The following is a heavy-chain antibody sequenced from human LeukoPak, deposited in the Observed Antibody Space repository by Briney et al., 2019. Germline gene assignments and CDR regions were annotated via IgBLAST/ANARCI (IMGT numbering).Heavy chain of an antibody. CDR1: GFTFSDSA. CDR2: IRSKANSYVT. J-gene: IGHJ4*02. CDR3: TGLDSDGY. Sequence: PGGSLRLSCAASGFTFSDSAIHWVHQASGKGLEWVGRIRSKANSYVTAYAASVKGRFTISRDDSKNTAYLQMISLKTEDTAVYYCTGLDSDGYWGQGTLVTVSS. D-gene: IGHD3/OR15-3a*01. V-gene: IGHV3-73*01.